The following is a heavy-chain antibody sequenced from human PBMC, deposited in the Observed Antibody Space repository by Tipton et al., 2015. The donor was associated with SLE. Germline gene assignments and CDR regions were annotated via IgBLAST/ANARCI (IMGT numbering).Heavy chain of an antibody. J-gene: IGHJ4*02. CDR1: GFTFTSSA. D-gene: IGHD3-22*01. CDR3: AATNYYDSSGYYC. Sequence: QSGAEVKKPGTSVKVSCEASGFTFTSSAMQWVRQARGQRLEWIGWIVVGSGNTNYAQKFQERVTITRDMSTSTAYMELSSLRSEDTAVYYCAATNYYDSSGYYCWGQGTLVTVSS. CDR2: IVVGSGNT. V-gene: IGHV1-58*02.